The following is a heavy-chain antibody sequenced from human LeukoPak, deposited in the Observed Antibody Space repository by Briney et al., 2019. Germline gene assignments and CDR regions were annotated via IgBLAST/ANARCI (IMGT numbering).Heavy chain of an antibody. CDR1: GYTFIIYD. CDR3: ARGTFTKLGGYYYYMDV. J-gene: IGHJ6*03. Sequence: ASVKVSCKTSGYTFIIYDINWVRQATGQGLEWMGWMNPNSGNTGYAQKFQGRVTMARNTSTSTAYMELSSLRSEDTAVYYCARGTFTKLGGYYYYMDVWGKGTTVTVSS. CDR2: MNPNSGNT. D-gene: IGHD2-8*01. V-gene: IGHV1-8*01.